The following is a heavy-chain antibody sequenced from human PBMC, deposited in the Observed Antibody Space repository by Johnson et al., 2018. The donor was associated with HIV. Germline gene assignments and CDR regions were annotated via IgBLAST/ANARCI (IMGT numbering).Heavy chain of an antibody. Sequence: VQLVESGGGLVQPGGSLRLSCAGSGFIFSSFWMSWVRQAPGKGLEWVANIKQDGSEKYYVESVKGRFTISRDNAKNSLYLQMNSLKTEDTAVYYCAREPEGWAFDIWGQGTMVTVSS. V-gene: IGHV3-7*03. D-gene: IGHD2-15*01. CDR2: IKQDGSEK. CDR1: GFIFSSFW. CDR3: AREPEGWAFDI. J-gene: IGHJ3*02.